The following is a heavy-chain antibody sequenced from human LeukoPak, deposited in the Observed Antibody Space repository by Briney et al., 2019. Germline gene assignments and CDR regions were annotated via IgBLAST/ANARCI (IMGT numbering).Heavy chain of an antibody. Sequence: GESLKISCKGSGYSFTSYWISWVRQMPGKGLEWMGRIVPSDSYTNYSPSFQGHVTISADKSISTAYLQWSSLKASDTAMYYCARQETTVTSDYYGMDVWGKGTTVTVSS. CDR3: ARQETTVTSDYYGMDV. D-gene: IGHD4-17*01. CDR1: GYSFTSYW. CDR2: IVPSDSYT. J-gene: IGHJ6*04. V-gene: IGHV5-10-1*01.